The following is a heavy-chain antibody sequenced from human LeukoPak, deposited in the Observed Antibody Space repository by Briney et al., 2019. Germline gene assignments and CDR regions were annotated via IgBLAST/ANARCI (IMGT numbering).Heavy chain of an antibody. V-gene: IGHV4-30-2*01. CDR1: GGSISSGGYS. CDR2: IYHSGST. D-gene: IGHD1-1*01. CDR3: ASTQLDYFDY. J-gene: IGHJ4*02. Sequence: SETLSLTCAVSGGSISSGGYSWSWIRQPPGKGLEWIGYIYHSGSTYYNPSLKSRVTISVDRSKNQFSLKLSSVTAADTAVYYCASTQLDYFDYWGQGTLVTVSS.